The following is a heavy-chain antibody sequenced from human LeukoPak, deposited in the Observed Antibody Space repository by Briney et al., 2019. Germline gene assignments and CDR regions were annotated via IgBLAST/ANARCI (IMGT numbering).Heavy chain of an antibody. V-gene: IGHV3-7*01. Sequence: GGSLRLSCAASGFTFSSYGMHWVRQAPGKGLEWVANIKQDGSEKYYVDSVKGRFTISRDNAKNSLYLQMNSLRAEDTAVYYCARDQARGAIYGSGSYSPFRYWGQGTLVTVSS. CDR3: ARDQARGAIYGSGSYSPFRY. D-gene: IGHD3-10*01. CDR1: GFTFSSYG. CDR2: IKQDGSEK. J-gene: IGHJ4*02.